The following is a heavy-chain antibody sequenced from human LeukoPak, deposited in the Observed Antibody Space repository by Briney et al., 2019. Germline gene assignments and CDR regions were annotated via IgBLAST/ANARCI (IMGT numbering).Heavy chain of an antibody. J-gene: IGHJ4*02. Sequence: ASVKVSCKASGYTFTGYYMHWVRQAPGQGLEWMGWINPNSGGTNYAQKVQGRVTMTRDTSISTAYMELSRLRSDDTAVYYCARERTLTSCYDYWGQGTLVTVSS. CDR2: INPNSGGT. CDR1: GYTFTGYY. V-gene: IGHV1-2*02. CDR3: ARERTLTSCYDY. D-gene: IGHD2-15*01.